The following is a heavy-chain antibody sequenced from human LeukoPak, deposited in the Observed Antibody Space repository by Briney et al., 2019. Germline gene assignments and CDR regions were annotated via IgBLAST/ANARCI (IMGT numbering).Heavy chain of an antibody. CDR1: GGSISSYY. V-gene: IGHV4-59*01. D-gene: IGHD6-19*01. CDR2: IYNSGST. J-gene: IGHJ4*02. CDR3: ARAIAVAGNFDY. Sequence: SETLSLTCTVSGGSISSYYWSWIRQPPGKGLEWIGYIYNSGSTNYNPSLKSRVTISVDTSKNQFSLKLSSVTAADTAVYYCARAIAVAGNFDYWGQGTLVTVSS.